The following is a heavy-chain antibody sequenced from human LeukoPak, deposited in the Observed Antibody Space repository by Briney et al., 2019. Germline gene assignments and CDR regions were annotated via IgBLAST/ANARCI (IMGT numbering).Heavy chain of an antibody. J-gene: IGHJ4*02. CDR2: INHSRYT. CDR3: ARLGSRVV. V-gene: IGHV4-34*01. D-gene: IGHD3-10*01. Sequence: SETLSLTCAVYGGSFSGYYWSWIRQPPGKGLEWIGEINHSRYTNYNPSLKSRVTMSVDTSKNQFSLKLNSMTAADTAVYYCARLGSRVVWGQGTLVIVSS. CDR1: GGSFSGYY.